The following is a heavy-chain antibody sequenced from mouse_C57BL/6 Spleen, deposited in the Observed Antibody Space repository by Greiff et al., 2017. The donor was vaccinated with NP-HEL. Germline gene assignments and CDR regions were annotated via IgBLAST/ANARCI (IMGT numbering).Heavy chain of an antibody. Sequence: VQLQQSGAELVRPGASVKLSCTASGFNIKDDYMHWVKQRPEQGLEWIGWIDPENGDTESASKFQGKATITADTSSNTAYLQLSSLTSEDTAVYYCTITTVVPYYFDDWGQGTTLTVSS. CDR3: TITTVVPYYFDD. V-gene: IGHV14-4*01. CDR2: IDPENGDT. D-gene: IGHD1-1*01. CDR1: GFNIKDDY. J-gene: IGHJ2*01.